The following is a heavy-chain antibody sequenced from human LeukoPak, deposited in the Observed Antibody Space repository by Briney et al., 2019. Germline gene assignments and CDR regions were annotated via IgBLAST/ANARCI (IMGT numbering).Heavy chain of an antibody. V-gene: IGHV3-49*04. CDR3: AGTVGATSWAYYYYYMDV. Sequence: GGSLRLSCTAPGFTFGDYAMSWVRQAPGKGLEWVGFIRSKAYGGTTEYAASVKGRFTISRDDSKSIAYLQMNSLRAEDTAVYYCAGTVGATSWAYYYYYMDVWGKGTTVTVSS. CDR2: IRSKAYGGTT. J-gene: IGHJ6*03. D-gene: IGHD1-26*01. CDR1: GFTFGDYA.